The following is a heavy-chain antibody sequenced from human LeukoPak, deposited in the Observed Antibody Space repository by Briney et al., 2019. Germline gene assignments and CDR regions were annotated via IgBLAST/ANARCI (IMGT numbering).Heavy chain of an antibody. V-gene: IGHV1-18*01. CDR1: GYTFSSYG. J-gene: IGHJ4*02. CDR2: ISAYSGNT. CDR3: IAAAGTLDY. D-gene: IGHD6-13*01. Sequence: ASVKVSCKASGYTFSSYGISWVRQAPGQGLEWMGWISAYSGNTHYAQKFQGRVTMTTDTSTSTAYMELRSLRSDDTAVYYCIAAAGTLDYWGQGTLVTVSS.